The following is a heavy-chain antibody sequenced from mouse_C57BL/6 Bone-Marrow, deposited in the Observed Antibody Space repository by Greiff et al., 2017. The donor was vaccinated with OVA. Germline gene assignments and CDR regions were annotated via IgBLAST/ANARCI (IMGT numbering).Heavy chain of an antibody. Sequence: VKLQQPGAELVKPGASVKLSCKASVYTFTSYWMHWVKQRPGRGLEWIGRIDPNSGGTKYNEKFKSKATLTVDKPSSTAYMQLSSLTSEDSAVYYCARSHYYSNPFAYWGQGTLVTVSA. CDR2: IDPNSGGT. CDR3: ARSHYYSNPFAY. CDR1: VYTFTSYW. D-gene: IGHD2-5*01. J-gene: IGHJ3*01. V-gene: IGHV1-72*01.